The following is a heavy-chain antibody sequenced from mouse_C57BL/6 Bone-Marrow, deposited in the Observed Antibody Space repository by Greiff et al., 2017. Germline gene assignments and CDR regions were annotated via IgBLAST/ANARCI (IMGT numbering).Heavy chain of an antibody. V-gene: IGHV1-82*01. J-gene: IGHJ2*01. Sequence: QVQLKQSGPELVKPGASVKISCKASGYAFSSSWMNWVKQRPGKGLEWIGQIYPGDGDTNYNGKFKGKATLTADKSSSTAYMQLSRLASEDSAVYFCAKFYDRHDCDYWGQGTTRTVSS. CDR1: GYAFSSSW. D-gene: IGHD1-1*01. CDR2: IYPGDGDT. CDR3: AKFYDRHDCDY.